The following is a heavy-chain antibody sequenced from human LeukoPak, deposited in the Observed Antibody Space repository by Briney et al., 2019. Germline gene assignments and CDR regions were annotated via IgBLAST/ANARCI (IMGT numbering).Heavy chain of an antibody. V-gene: IGHV3-30-3*01. CDR3: ANSNFDY. CDR1: GFTFSSYA. Sequence: GGSLRLSCAASGFTFSSYAMHWVRQAPGKGLEWVAVISYDGSNKYYADSVKGRFTISRDNSKNTLYLQMNSLRADDTAVYYCANSNFDYWGQGTQVTVSS. CDR2: ISYDGSNK. J-gene: IGHJ4*02. D-gene: IGHD5-18*01.